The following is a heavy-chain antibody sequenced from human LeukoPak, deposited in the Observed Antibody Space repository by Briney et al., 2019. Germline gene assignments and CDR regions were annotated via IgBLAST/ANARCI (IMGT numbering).Heavy chain of an antibody. CDR1: GXSIFSYY. V-gene: IGHV4-59*08. CDR2: IYYSGST. D-gene: IGHD2-21*01. Sequence: SETLSLTCTVSGXSIFSYYWSWIRQPPGKGLEWMGYIYYSGSTNYNPSLKSRVTISVDTFKNQFSLRVSSVTAADTAVYYCARHLNNCGDDCYIFDYWGQGTLVTVPS. CDR3: ARHLNNCGDDCYIFDY. J-gene: IGHJ4*02.